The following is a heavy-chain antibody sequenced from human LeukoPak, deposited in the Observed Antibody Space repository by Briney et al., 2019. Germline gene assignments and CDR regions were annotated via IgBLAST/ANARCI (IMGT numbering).Heavy chain of an antibody. J-gene: IGHJ6*03. CDR1: GFTFGDYA. CDR2: IRSKAYGGTT. V-gene: IGHV3-49*04. D-gene: IGHD2-2*02. CDR3: TRDYCSSTSCYTGYYYYYMDV. Sequence: GGSLRLSCTASGFTFGDYAMSWVRQAPGKGLEWVGFIRSKAYGGTTEYAASVKGRFTISGDDSKSIAYLQMNSLKTEDTAVYYCTRDYCSSTSCYTGYYYYYMDVWGKGTTVTVSS.